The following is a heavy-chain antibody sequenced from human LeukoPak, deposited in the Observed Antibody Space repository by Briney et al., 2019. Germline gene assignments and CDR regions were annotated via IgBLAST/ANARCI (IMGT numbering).Heavy chain of an antibody. J-gene: IGHJ3*02. CDR2: ISYDGSNK. CDR1: GFTFSSYA. V-gene: IGHV3-30*04. D-gene: IGHD6-19*01. CDR3: ARQTRRYSSGWYVAFDI. Sequence: GRSLRLSCAASGFTFSSYAMHWVRQAPGKGLEWVAVISYDGSNKYYADSVKGRFTISRDNAKNTLYLQMNSLRAEDTAVYYCARQTRRYSSGWYVAFDIWGQGTMVTVSS.